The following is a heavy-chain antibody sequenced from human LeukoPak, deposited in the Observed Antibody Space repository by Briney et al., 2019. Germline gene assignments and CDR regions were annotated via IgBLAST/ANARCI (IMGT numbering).Heavy chain of an antibody. V-gene: IGHV4-4*07. D-gene: IGHD6-19*01. Sequence: SETLSLTCTVSGGSISSYYWSWIRQPAGKGLEWIGRIYTSGSTNYNPSLKSRVTMSVDTSKNQFSLKLSSVTAADTAVYYCARVVFSGWSGVYYFDYWGQGTLVTVSS. CDR1: GGSISSYY. CDR3: ARVVFSGWSGVYYFDY. J-gene: IGHJ4*02. CDR2: IYTSGST.